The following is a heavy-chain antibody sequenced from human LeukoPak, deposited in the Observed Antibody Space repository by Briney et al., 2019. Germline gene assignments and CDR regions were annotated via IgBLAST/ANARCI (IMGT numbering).Heavy chain of an antibody. Sequence: PGGSLRLSCAASGFTFSSYSMNWVRQAPGKGLEWVSYISSSSSTIYYADSVKGRFTISRDNAKNSLYLQMNSLRAEDTAVYYCAKDQPYCSGGSCYYYYMDVWGKGTTVTVSS. J-gene: IGHJ6*03. CDR2: ISSSSSTI. CDR1: GFTFSSYS. CDR3: AKDQPYCSGGSCYYYYMDV. V-gene: IGHV3-48*01. D-gene: IGHD2-15*01.